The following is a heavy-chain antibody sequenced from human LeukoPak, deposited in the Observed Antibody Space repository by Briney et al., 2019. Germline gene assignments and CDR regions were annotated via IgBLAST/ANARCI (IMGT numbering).Heavy chain of an antibody. CDR3: ARLGLHCSSTSCRYKPYYYYGMDV. Sequence: SGTLSLTCTVSGGSISSSSYYWGWIRQPPGKGLEWIGSIYYSGSTYYNPSLKSRVTISVDTSKNQFSLKLSSVTAADTAVYYCARLGLHCSSTSCRYKPYYYYGMDVWGQGTTVTVSS. CDR2: IYYSGST. V-gene: IGHV4-39*01. CDR1: GGSISSSSYY. D-gene: IGHD2-2*01. J-gene: IGHJ6*02.